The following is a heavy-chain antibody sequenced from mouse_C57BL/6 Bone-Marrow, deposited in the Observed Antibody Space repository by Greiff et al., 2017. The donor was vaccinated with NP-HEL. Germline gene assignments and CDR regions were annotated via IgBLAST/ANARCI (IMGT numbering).Heavy chain of an antibody. CDR1: GFTFSSYA. Sequence: EVKLVESGGGLVKPGGSLKLSCAASGFTFSSYAMSWVRQTPEKRLEWVATISDGGSYTYYPDNVKGRFTISRDNAKNNLYLQMSHLKSEDTAMYYCARGWLLRLLYYAMDYWGQGTSVTVAS. J-gene: IGHJ4*01. V-gene: IGHV5-4*03. CDR2: ISDGGSYT. D-gene: IGHD2-3*01. CDR3: ARGWLLRLLYYAMDY.